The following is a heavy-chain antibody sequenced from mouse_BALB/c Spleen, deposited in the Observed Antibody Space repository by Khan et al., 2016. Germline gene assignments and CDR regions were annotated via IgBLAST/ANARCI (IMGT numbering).Heavy chain of an antibody. J-gene: IGHJ3*01. CDR1: GYTFTSYW. D-gene: IGHD1-1*02. V-gene: IGHV1-87*01. CDR3: ARGGTVWSPLAY. Sequence: QVQLQQSGAELARPGASVKLSCKASGYTFTSYWMQWVKQRPGQGLEWIGAIYPGDGDTRYTQKFKGKATLTADKSSSTAYMQLSSLASEDSAVYYGARGGTVWSPLAYWGQGTLVTVSA. CDR2: IYPGDGDT.